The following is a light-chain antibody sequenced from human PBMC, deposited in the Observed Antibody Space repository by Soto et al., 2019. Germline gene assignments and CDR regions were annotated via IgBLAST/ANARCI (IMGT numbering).Light chain of an antibody. V-gene: IGKV1-12*01. Sequence: DIQMTQSPSSVSASVGDTVTISCRASRDLTTWLAWYQRKPGKAPKLLISAASTLHSGVPSRFRGSGSRTDFTLTISSLQPEDFAIYYCQQTNSLPFPFGPGTKVD. J-gene: IGKJ3*01. CDR3: QQTNSLPFP. CDR1: RDLTTW. CDR2: AAS.